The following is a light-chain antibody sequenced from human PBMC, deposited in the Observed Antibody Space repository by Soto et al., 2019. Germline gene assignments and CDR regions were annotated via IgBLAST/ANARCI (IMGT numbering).Light chain of an antibody. CDR1: SSDVGAYNY. Sequence: QSVLTQPASVSGSPGRSITISCTGTSSDVGAYNYVSWYQQYPGKAPKLVIYDVSNRPSGVSNRFSGSKSGNTASLTISGLQAEDEADYYCSSYTSSSTPLFGGGTKVTVL. CDR3: SSYTSSSTPL. V-gene: IGLV2-14*01. CDR2: DVS. J-gene: IGLJ2*01.